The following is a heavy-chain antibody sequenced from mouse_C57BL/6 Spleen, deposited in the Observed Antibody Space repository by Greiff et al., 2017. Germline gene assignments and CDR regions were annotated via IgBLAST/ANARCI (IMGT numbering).Heavy chain of an antibody. V-gene: IGHV2-5*01. Sequence: QVQLKESGPGLVQPSQSLSISCTVSGFSLTSYGVHWVRQSPGKGLEWLGVIWGGGSTDYNAAFMSRLSITKDNSKSQVFFKMNSLQADDTAISYCAKNGYGYYFDYWGQGTTLTVSS. D-gene: IGHD2-2*01. CDR3: AKNGYGYYFDY. J-gene: IGHJ2*01. CDR1: GFSLTSYG. CDR2: IWGGGST.